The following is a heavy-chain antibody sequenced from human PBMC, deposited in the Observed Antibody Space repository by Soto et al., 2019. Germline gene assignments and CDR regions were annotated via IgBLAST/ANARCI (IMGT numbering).Heavy chain of an antibody. CDR1: GYSFTSFW. D-gene: IGHD3-16*01. V-gene: IGHV5-51*01. CDR2: IWPGDSDT. J-gene: IGHJ6*03. Sequence: GGSLRLSCKASGYSFTSFWIGWVRQMPGKGLEWMGIIWPGDSDTRYNPPFQGQVTISADKSISTAYLQWSSLEASDTAIYYCARLPPGGGRSRGYMDVWGKGTTVTVSS. CDR3: ARLPPGGGRSRGYMDV.